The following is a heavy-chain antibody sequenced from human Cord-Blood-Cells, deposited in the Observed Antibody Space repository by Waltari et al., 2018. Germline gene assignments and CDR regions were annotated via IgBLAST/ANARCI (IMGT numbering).Heavy chain of an antibody. CDR1: GFTFSSYG. Sequence: QVQLVESGGGVVQPGRSLRLSCAASGFTFSSYGMHWVRQAPGKGLGWVAVISYDGSKKYYAESWKGRFTISRDNSKNTLYLQMNSLRAEDTAVYYCAKDRGIAAAGTPYYGMDVWGQGTTVTVSS. CDR3: AKDRGIAAAGTPYYGMDV. J-gene: IGHJ6*02. CDR2: ISYDGSKK. V-gene: IGHV3-30*18. D-gene: IGHD6-13*01.